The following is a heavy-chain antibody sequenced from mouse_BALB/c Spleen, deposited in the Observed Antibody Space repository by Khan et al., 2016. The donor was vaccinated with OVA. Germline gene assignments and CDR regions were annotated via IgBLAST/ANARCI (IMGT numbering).Heavy chain of an antibody. CDR3: ARDLGSSHWYFDV. CDR1: GFSLTSYG. CDR2: IWTGGST. D-gene: IGHD1-1*01. V-gene: IGHV2-9*02. J-gene: IGHJ1*01. Sequence: QVQLKQSGPGLVAPSQSLSITCTVSGFSLTSYGVHWVRQPPGKDLEWLGVIWTGGSTNYNSALRSRLTINKDNSMSQVFLKMNNLQTDDTAMYCCARDLGSSHWYFDVWGAGTTVTVSS.